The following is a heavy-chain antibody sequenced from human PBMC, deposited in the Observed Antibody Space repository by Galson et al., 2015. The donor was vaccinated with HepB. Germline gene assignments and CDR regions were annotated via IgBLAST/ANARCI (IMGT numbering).Heavy chain of an antibody. D-gene: IGHD2-2*01. CDR3: AKPIVPAAANWYFDL. CDR2: ISGSGSST. CDR1: GFTFSSYA. V-gene: IGHV3-23*01. J-gene: IGHJ2*01. Sequence: SLRLSCAASGFTFSSYAMSWVRQAPGKGLEWVSGISGSGSSTYYADSVRGRFTISRDNSKNTLYLQMNSLRAEDTAVYYCAKPIVPAAANWYFDLWGRGTLVTVSS.